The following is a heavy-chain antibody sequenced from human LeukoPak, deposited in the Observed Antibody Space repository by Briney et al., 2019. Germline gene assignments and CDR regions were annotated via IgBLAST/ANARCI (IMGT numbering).Heavy chain of an antibody. J-gene: IGHJ4*02. V-gene: IGHV4-39*01. CDR1: GGSISGSSYY. CDR2: IYYSGST. Sequence: PSETLSLTCTVSGGSISGSSYYWGWIRQPPGKGLERIGSIYYSGSTYYNPSLKSRVTISVDTSKNQFSLKLSSVTAADTAVYYCARGRYNWNCDYWGQGTLVTVSS. CDR3: ARGRYNWNCDY. D-gene: IGHD1-20*01.